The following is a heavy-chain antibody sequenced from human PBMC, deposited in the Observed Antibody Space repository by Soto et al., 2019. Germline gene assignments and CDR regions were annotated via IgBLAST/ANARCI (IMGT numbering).Heavy chain of an antibody. V-gene: IGHV3-23*01. CDR3: AKGLPERRSAYYRYNWFDP. CDR1: GFTFSSYA. Sequence: EVQLLESGGGSVKPGKSLRLSCAASGFTFSSYAMSWVRQAPGKGLEWVSVISGSGGSTYYADSVKGRFTISRDNSKNTLYLQMNNLRAEDTAVYYCAKGLPERRSAYYRYNWFDPWGQGTLVTVSS. D-gene: IGHD3-3*01. J-gene: IGHJ5*02. CDR2: ISGSGGST.